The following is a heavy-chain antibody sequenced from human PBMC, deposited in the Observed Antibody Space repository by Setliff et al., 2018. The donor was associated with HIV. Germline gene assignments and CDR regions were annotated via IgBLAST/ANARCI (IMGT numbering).Heavy chain of an antibody. V-gene: IGHV4-31*01. J-gene: IGHJ3*02. CDR3: ARGFEAADAFHI. CDR2: IYSSGST. CDR1: GGSISSGGYY. D-gene: IGHD6-25*01. Sequence: SETLSLTCTVSGGSISSGGYYWSWIRQHPGRGLEWIGYIYSSGSTYYNPSLKSLVTMSLDTSNNQFSLKLSSVTAADTAVYYCARGFEAADAFHIWGQGTMVTVSS.